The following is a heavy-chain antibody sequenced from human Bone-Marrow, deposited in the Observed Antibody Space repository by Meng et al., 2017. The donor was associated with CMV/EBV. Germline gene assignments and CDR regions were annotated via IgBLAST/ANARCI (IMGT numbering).Heavy chain of an antibody. Sequence: SETLSLTCTVSGGSISSSSYYWDWIRQPPGKGLEWIGSIYYSGSTYYNPSLKSRVTISVDTSKNQFSLKLSSVTAADTAVYYCARQDCSSTSCSFDYWGQGTLVTVYS. CDR1: GGSISSSSYY. CDR2: IYYSGST. CDR3: ARQDCSSTSCSFDY. V-gene: IGHV4-39*01. J-gene: IGHJ4*02. D-gene: IGHD2-2*01.